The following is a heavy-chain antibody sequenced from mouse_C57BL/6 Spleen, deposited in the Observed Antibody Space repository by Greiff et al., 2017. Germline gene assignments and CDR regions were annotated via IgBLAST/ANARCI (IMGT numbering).Heavy chain of an antibody. D-gene: IGHD4-1*01. CDR1: GYTFTSYW. Sequence: QVQLQQPGAELVRPGSSVKLSCKASGYTFTSYWMDWVKQRPGQGLEWIGNIYPSDSETHYNQKFKDKATLTVDKSSSTAYMQLSSLTSEDSAVYYCAKLGRPWYFDVWGTGTTVTVSS. J-gene: IGHJ1*03. CDR2: IYPSDSET. V-gene: IGHV1-61*01. CDR3: AKLGRPWYFDV.